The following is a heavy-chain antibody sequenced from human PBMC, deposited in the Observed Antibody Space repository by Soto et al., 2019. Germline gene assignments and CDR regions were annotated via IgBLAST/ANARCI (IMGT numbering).Heavy chain of an antibody. CDR3: ARNYGSGSYYNSYYYYYYMDV. J-gene: IGHJ6*03. D-gene: IGHD3-10*01. V-gene: IGHV1-18*01. CDR2: ISAYNGNT. CDR1: GYTFTSYG. Sequence: ASVKVSCKASGYTFTSYGISWVRQAPGQGLEWMGWISAYNGNTNYAQKLQGRVTMTTDTSTSTAYMELRSLRSDDTAVYYCARNYGSGSYYNSYYYYYYMDVWGKGTTVTVSS.